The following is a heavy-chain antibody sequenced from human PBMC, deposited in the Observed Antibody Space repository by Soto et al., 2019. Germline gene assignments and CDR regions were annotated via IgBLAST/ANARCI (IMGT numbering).Heavy chain of an antibody. Sequence: EASVKVSCKASGYTFTSYAMHWVRQAPGQRLEWMGWINAGNGNTKYSQKFQGRVTITRDTSASTAYMELSSLRSEDTAVYYCATTVGRRGRNWFDPWGQGTLVTVSS. D-gene: IGHD4-17*01. CDR2: INAGNGNT. CDR3: ATTVGRRGRNWFDP. J-gene: IGHJ5*02. CDR1: GYTFTSYA. V-gene: IGHV1-3*01.